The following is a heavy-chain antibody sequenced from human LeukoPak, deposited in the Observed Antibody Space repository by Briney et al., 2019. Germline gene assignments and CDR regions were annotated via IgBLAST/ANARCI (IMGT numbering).Heavy chain of an antibody. Sequence: KPSETLSLTCTVSGGSISSYYWSWIRQPPGKGLEWIGYIYYSGSTNYNPSLKSRVTISVDTSKNQFSLKLSSVTAADTAVYYCARQHNGLFDYWGQGTLVTVSS. V-gene: IGHV4-59*01. J-gene: IGHJ4*02. CDR2: IYYSGST. CDR1: GGSISSYY. CDR3: ARQHNGLFDY. D-gene: IGHD1-14*01.